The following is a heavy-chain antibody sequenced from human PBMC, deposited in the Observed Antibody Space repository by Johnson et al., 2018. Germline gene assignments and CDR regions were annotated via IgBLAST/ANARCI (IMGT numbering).Heavy chain of an antibody. CDR1: GITFSSYW. J-gene: IGHJ3*02. D-gene: IGHD2-8*01. CDR2: INQDGSVK. CDR3: ATSNGRRDAI. V-gene: IGHV3-7*01. Sequence: VQLQESGGDLVQPGGSMRLSCAASGITFSSYWMTWVRQAPGKGLEWVANINQDGSVKNYEDSVKGRFSISRDNSKNSLYLQMNSLRAEDTAVYYCATSNGRRDAIWGQGTMVTVSS.